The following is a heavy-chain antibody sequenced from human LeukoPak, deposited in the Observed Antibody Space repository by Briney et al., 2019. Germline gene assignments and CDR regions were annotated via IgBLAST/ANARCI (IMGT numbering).Heavy chain of an antibody. Sequence: GGSLRLSCAASGFTFSNFWMHWVRQAPGKGLVWVPRINSDGSSTNYADSVKGRFTISRDNAKNTLYLQMNSLRAEDTAVYYCVNMRGGAVAGTRSDYWGQGTLVTVSS. V-gene: IGHV3-74*01. CDR3: VNMRGGAVAGTRSDY. CDR2: INSDGSST. D-gene: IGHD6-19*01. J-gene: IGHJ4*02. CDR1: GFTFSNFW.